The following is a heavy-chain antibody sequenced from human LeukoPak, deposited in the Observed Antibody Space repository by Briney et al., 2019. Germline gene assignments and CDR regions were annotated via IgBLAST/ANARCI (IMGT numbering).Heavy chain of an antibody. Sequence: GRSLRLSCAASGFTFSSYGMHWVRQAPGKGLEWVAVISYDGSNKYYADSVKGRFTISRDNSKNTLYLQMNSLRAEDTAVYYCAKDQVLLWFGELSGAFDIWGQGTMVTVSS. CDR1: GFTFSSYG. CDR2: ISYDGSNK. D-gene: IGHD3-10*01. CDR3: AKDQVLLWFGELSGAFDI. V-gene: IGHV3-30*18. J-gene: IGHJ3*02.